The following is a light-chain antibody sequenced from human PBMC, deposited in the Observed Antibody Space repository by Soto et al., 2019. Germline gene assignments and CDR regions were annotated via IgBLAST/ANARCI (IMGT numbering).Light chain of an antibody. CDR3: QHSST. V-gene: IGKV1-33*01. CDR1: QDISNY. CDR2: DAS. J-gene: IGKJ4*01. Sequence: DLPMTPSPSSLSASVGDRVTITFQASQDISNYLNWYQQKPGKAPKLLIYDASNLETGVPSRFSGSGSGTDFTFTISSLQPEDIATYYCQHSSTFGGGTKVEIK.